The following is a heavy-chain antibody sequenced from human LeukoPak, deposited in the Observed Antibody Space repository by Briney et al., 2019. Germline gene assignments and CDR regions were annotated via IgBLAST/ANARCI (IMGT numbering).Heavy chain of an antibody. CDR3: ARDFAREFTIDY. Sequence: PGGSLRLSCAASGFTFSNYNMNWVRQPPGKGPQWVSYISSSSNIIYYADSVKGRFTISRDNAKNSLFLQMNSLRAEDTAVYYCARDFAREFTIDYWGQGTLVPVSS. V-gene: IGHV3-48*01. CDR1: GFTFSNYN. J-gene: IGHJ4*02. D-gene: IGHD3-10*01. CDR2: ISSSSNII.